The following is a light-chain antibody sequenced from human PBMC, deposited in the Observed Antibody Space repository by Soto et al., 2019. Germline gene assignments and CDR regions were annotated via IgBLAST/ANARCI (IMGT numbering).Light chain of an antibody. J-gene: IGLJ2*01. V-gene: IGLV4-69*01. CDR2: LNSAGSH. CDR3: QTWGTYIPVV. CDR1: SVHSSYA. Sequence: QSVLTQSPSASASLGASVKLTCTLSSVHSSYAIAWHQQQPEKGPRYLMKLNSAGSHSKGERIPDRFSGFSSGAERYLTIPSLQSENDAASFSQTWGTYIPVVSCGGTKLTVL.